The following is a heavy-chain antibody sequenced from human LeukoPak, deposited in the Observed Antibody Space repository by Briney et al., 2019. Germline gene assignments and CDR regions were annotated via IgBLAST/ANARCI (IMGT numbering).Heavy chain of an antibody. D-gene: IGHD3-22*01. CDR3: ARDLKGPDYYDSSGYLD. CDR2: INPSGGST. J-gene: IGHJ4*02. Sequence: ASVKVSCKASGYTFTGYYMHWVRQAPGQGLEWMGIINPSGGSTSYAQKFQGRVTMTRDTSTSTVYMELSSLRSEDTAVYYCARDLKGPDYYDSSGYLDWGQGTLVTVSS. CDR1: GYTFTGYY. V-gene: IGHV1-46*01.